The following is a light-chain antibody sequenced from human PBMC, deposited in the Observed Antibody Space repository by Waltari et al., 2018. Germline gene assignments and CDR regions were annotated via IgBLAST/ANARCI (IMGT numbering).Light chain of an antibody. V-gene: IGKV1-12*01. J-gene: IGKJ1*01. CDR2: ETS. Sequence: DIQMTQSPSSLSASVGDRVTITCQASQAINNWLAWYQQKPGKAPKLLISETSNLQGGVPPRVSGSGSGTKFTLTITGLQPEDFGTYYCQQHKSYPPTFGQGTKVEI. CDR3: QQHKSYPPT. CDR1: QAINNW.